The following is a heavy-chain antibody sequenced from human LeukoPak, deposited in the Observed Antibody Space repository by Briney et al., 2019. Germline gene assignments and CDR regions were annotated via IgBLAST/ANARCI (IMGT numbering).Heavy chain of an antibody. D-gene: IGHD3-3*01. Sequence: SVTVSCTASGDTFSSYAVSWVRQAPGQGLEWMGGIIPIFGTANYAQKFQGRVTITADESTSTAYMELSSLRSEDTAVYYCAVEGYYDFWSGSSPNWFDPWGQGTLVTVSS. V-gene: IGHV1-69*01. J-gene: IGHJ5*02. CDR3: AVEGYYDFWSGSSPNWFDP. CDR1: GDTFSSYA. CDR2: IIPIFGTA.